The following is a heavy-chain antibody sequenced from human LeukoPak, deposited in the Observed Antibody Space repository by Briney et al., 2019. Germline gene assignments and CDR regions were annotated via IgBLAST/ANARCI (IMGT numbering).Heavy chain of an antibody. Sequence: GGSLRLSCAASEFTFSTYGMHWVRQAPGKGLEWVAVISYDGSYKFYADSVKGRFTISRDNSKSTLYLQMNSLRAEDTAVYYCARGPYYFDYWGQGTLVTVSS. CDR1: EFTFSTYG. CDR3: ARGPYYFDY. V-gene: IGHV3-30*03. CDR2: ISYDGSYK. J-gene: IGHJ4*02.